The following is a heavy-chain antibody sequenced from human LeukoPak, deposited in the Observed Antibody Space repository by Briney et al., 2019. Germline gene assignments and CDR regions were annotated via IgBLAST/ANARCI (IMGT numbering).Heavy chain of an antibody. D-gene: IGHD6-6*01. J-gene: IGHJ6*02. CDR2: ITGGGHGT. V-gene: IGHV3-23*01. CDR1: GFTFSSYA. Sequence: GGSLRLSCAASGFTFSSYAMSWVRQAPGKGLEWVSAITGGGHGTYYADSVKGRFTISRDNSKNTLYLQMSSLILEDTALYYCVKDMAARPHYYYAMDVWGQGTTVTVTS. CDR3: VKDMAARPHYYYAMDV.